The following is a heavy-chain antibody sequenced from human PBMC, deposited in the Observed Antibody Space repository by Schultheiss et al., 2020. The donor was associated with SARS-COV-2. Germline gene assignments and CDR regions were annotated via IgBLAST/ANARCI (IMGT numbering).Heavy chain of an antibody. V-gene: IGHV4-34*01. Sequence: SETLSLTCAVFGGSFTGYYWSWIRQPPGKGLEWIGEINHSGSTNYNPSLKSRVTISVDKSKNQFSLKLSSVTAADTAVYYCARGFQHWGQGTLVTVSS. CDR3: ARGFQH. CDR1: GGSFTGYY. CDR2: INHSGST. J-gene: IGHJ1*01.